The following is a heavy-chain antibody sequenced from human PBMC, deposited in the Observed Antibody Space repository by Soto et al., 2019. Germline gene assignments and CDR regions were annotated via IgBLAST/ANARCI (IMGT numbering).Heavy chain of an antibody. CDR1: GFTFNSLS. CDR3: AREPYGDSQYFDY. J-gene: IGHJ4*02. V-gene: IGHV3-30*04. Sequence: QVQLVESGGGMAQAGTSLRLSCTGSGFTFNSLSLHWVRQGPDKSLEWVAVVSFDGKVTYYADSVKGRFTVSRDISKNAIYLQANTLGPEDTAVYFCAREPYGDSQYFDYWGQGTPVTVSS. D-gene: IGHD2-21*02. CDR2: VSFDGKVT.